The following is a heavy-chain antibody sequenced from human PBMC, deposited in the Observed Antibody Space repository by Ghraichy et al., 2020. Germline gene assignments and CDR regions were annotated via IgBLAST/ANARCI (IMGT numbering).Heavy chain of an antibody. Sequence: ASVKVSCKASGYTFTSYYMHWVRQAPGQGLEWMGIINPSGGSTSYAQKFQGRVTMTRDTSTSTVYMELSSLRSEDTAVYYCARDRRNPDFWSPPFYYYGMDVWGQGTTVTVSS. CDR1: GYTFTSYY. J-gene: IGHJ6*02. CDR2: INPSGGST. CDR3: ARDRRNPDFWSPPFYYYGMDV. D-gene: IGHD3-3*01. V-gene: IGHV1-46*01.